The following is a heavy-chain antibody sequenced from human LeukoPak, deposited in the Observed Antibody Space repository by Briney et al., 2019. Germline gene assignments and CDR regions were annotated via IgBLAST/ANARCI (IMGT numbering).Heavy chain of an antibody. CDR3: ASSYYDFWSGYYNPYYYYGMDV. D-gene: IGHD3-3*01. V-gene: IGHV3-7*03. CDR1: GFTFSSYW. J-gene: IGHJ6*02. Sequence: GGSLRLSCAASGFTFSSYWMSWVRQAPGKGLEWVANIKQDGSEKYYVDSVKGRFTISRDNSKNTLYLQMNSLRAEDTAVYYCASSYYDFWSGYYNPYYYYGMDVWGQGTTVTVSS. CDR2: IKQDGSEK.